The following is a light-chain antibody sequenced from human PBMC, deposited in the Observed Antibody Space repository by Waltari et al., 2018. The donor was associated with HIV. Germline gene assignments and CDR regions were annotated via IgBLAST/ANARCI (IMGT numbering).Light chain of an antibody. CDR3: QQYNNYPWT. Sequence: EIVLTQSPGTLSLSPGERATLSCRASQSVSSGYLAWYQQKPGQAPRLLISGASRRATGIPDRFSGSGSGTDFTLTISRLEPEDFAVYYCQQYNNYPWTFGQGTKVEIK. CDR1: QSVSSGY. CDR2: GAS. J-gene: IGKJ1*01. V-gene: IGKV3-20*01.